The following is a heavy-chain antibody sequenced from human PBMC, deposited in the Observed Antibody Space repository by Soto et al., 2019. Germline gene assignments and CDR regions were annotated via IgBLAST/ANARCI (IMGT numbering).Heavy chain of an antibody. Sequence: QVQLVQSGAEVTKPGASVKVSYKASGYTFIGYYLHWVRQAPGQGLEWMGWINPNSGATNQAQKFQGRVTMARDRSISTAYLELSRLASDDTAIYVCARDAVSTIGDFDYWGQGTLGTVS. J-gene: IGHJ4*02. CDR1: GYTFIGYY. D-gene: IGHD5-12*01. V-gene: IGHV1-2*02. CDR2: INPNSGAT. CDR3: ARDAVSTIGDFDY.